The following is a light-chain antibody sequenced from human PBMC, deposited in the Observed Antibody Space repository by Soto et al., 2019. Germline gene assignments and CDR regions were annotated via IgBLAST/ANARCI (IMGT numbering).Light chain of an antibody. J-gene: IGLJ3*02. CDR2: EVS. V-gene: IGLV2-14*01. CDR3: SSYTSSSTWV. CDR1: SSDVGGYNY. Sequence: QSVLTQPASVSGSPGQSINISCTGTSSDVGGYNYVSWYQQHPGKAPELMIYEVSNRPSGVSNRFSGSKSGNTASLTISGLQAEDEAAYYCSSYTSSSTWVFGGGTKLTVL.